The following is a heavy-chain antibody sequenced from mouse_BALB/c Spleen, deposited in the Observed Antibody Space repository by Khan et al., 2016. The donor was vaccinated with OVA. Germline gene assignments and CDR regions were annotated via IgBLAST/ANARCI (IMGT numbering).Heavy chain of an antibody. J-gene: IGHJ1*01. V-gene: IGHV1-55*01. Sequence: QVQLQQSGAELVKPGTSVKLSCKASGYNFTSYWINWVKLRPGQGLEWIGDIYPGSGSTNYNEKFNSKAALTVDTSSSTAFMQLSSLASEDSALYCCARRSYYGTRNFDVWGAGTTVTVSS. D-gene: IGHD1-1*01. CDR2: IYPGSGST. CDR3: ARRSYYGTRNFDV. CDR1: GYNFTSYW.